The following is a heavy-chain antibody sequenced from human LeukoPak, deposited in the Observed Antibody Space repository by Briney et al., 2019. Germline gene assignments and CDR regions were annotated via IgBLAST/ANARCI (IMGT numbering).Heavy chain of an antibody. CDR2: ISSSRSYI. CDR3: ARFIAAPYYFDY. Sequence: GGSLRLSCAASGFTFSSYSMSWVRQAPGKGLEWVSFISSSRSYIYYADSVKGRFTISRDNAKNSLYLQMNSLRAEDTAVYYCARFIAAPYYFDYWGRGTLVTVSS. J-gene: IGHJ4*02. V-gene: IGHV3-21*01. D-gene: IGHD6-13*01. CDR1: GFTFSSYS.